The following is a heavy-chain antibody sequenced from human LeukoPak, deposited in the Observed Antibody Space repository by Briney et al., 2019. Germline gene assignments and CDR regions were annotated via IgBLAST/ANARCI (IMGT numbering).Heavy chain of an antibody. CDR3: ATGRAAHLFDY. J-gene: IGHJ4*02. CDR2: VKQDGSEK. CDR1: GFTFSTHW. Sequence: GGSLRLSCAASGFTFSTHWMIWVRQAPGKGLEWVANVKQDGSEKYYVDSVKGRFTISRDNAENSLYLQMNSLRAEDTAVYYCATGRAAHLFDYWGQGTLVTVSS. D-gene: IGHD6-6*01. V-gene: IGHV3-7*01.